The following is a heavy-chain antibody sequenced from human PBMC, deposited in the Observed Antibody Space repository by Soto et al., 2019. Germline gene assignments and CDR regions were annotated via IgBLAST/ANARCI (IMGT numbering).Heavy chain of an antibody. J-gene: IGHJ6*02. Sequence: QVQLVQSGAEVKKPGASVKFSCKASGYTFTSYAMHWVRQAPGQRLEWMGWINAGNGNTKYSQKFQGRVTITRDTSASTAYMELSSLRSEDTAVYYCARGGAVVRGVIINYYYYGMDVWGQGTTVTVSS. CDR1: GYTFTSYA. V-gene: IGHV1-3*01. D-gene: IGHD3-10*01. CDR3: ARGGAVVRGVIINYYYYGMDV. CDR2: INAGNGNT.